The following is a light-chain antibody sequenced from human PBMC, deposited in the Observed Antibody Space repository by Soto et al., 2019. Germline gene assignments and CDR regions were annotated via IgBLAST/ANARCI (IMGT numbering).Light chain of an antibody. V-gene: IGLV2-14*01. CDR3: SSYTTSSTVA. J-gene: IGLJ2*01. Sequence: QSALTQSASVSGSPGQSITISCTGTSSDIGGYNYVSWYQQHPDKAPKLMIFEVSNRPSRVSNRFSGSKSGNTASLTISGLLPEDEADYYCSSYTTSSTVAFCGGTKLTVL. CDR2: EVS. CDR1: SSDIGGYNY.